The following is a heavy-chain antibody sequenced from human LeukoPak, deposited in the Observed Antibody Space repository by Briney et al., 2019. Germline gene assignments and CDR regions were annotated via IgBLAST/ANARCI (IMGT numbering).Heavy chain of an antibody. V-gene: IGHV3-30*18. D-gene: IGHD4-11*01. CDR2: ISYDGSNK. Sequence: GGSLRLSCAPSGFTFSSYGMHWVRQAPGKGLEWVAVISYDGSNKYYADSVKGRFTISRDNSKNTLYLQMNSLRAEDTAVYYCAKDSYSKVDYYYYGMDVWGQGTTVTVSS. J-gene: IGHJ6*02. CDR3: AKDSYSKVDYYYYGMDV. CDR1: GFTFSSYG.